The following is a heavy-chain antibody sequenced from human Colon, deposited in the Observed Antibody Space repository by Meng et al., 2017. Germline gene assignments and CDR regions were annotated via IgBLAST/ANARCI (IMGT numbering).Heavy chain of an antibody. V-gene: IGHV4-34*01. CDR2: INHSGST. D-gene: IGHD1-14*01. Sequence: GSLRLSCAVYGGSFSGYYWSWIRQPPGKGLEWIGEINHSGSTHYNPSLKSRVTISVDTSKNQFSLKLSSVTAADTAVYYCARGPPRDLNYYYYGMDVWGQGTTVTVSS. CDR1: GGSFSGYY. CDR3: ARGPPRDLNYYYYGMDV. J-gene: IGHJ6*02.